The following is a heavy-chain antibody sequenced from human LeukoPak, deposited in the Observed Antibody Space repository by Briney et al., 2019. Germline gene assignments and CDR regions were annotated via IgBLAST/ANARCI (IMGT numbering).Heavy chain of an antibody. D-gene: IGHD4-17*01. CDR3: ASAYYGDNDY. J-gene: IGHJ4*02. CDR2: IYNSGSST. CDR1: DGSISIYY. V-gene: IGHV4-59*12. Sequence: SETLSLTCTVSDGSISIYYWNWIRQPPGKGLEWIGYIYNSGSSTIYNPSLQSRVTISVDMSRNQFSLRLSSVTAADTAVYYCASAYYGDNDYWGQGTLVTVSS.